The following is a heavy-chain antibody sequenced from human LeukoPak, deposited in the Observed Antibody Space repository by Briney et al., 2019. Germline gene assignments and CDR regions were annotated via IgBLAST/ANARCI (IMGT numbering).Heavy chain of an antibody. J-gene: IGHJ6*03. CDR3: ARDVYYDILVHYYYMDV. Sequence: HSGGSLRLSCAASGFTFSSYWMSWVRQAPGKGLEWVANIKQDGSEKYYVDSVKGRFTISRDNAKNSLYLQMNSLRAEDTAVYYCARDVYYDILVHYYYMDVWGKGTTVTVSS. CDR1: GFTFSSYW. D-gene: IGHD3-9*01. V-gene: IGHV3-7*01. CDR2: IKQDGSEK.